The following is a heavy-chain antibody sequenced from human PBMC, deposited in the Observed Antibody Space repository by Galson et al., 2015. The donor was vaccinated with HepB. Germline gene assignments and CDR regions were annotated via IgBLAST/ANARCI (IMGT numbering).Heavy chain of an antibody. D-gene: IGHD5-24*01. CDR1: DYTFTHYG. J-gene: IGHJ3*02. CDR2: ISVYNGNT. V-gene: IGHV1-18*01. CDR3: AREMATNDGFDI. Sequence: SVKVSCKASDYTFTHYGINWVRQAPGQGLEWMEWISVYNGNTNYAQRLQGRVTMTTDTSTNTAYMELRSLRSDDTAVYYCAREMATNDGFDIWGQGTIVTVSS.